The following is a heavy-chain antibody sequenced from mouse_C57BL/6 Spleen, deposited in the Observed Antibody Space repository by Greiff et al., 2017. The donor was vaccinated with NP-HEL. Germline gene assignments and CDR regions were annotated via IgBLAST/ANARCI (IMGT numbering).Heavy chain of an antibody. CDR1: GFNIKNTY. J-gene: IGHJ2*01. V-gene: IGHV14-3*01. CDR2: IDPANGNT. CDR3: APLYYYGSSYGGY. Sequence: EVQLQQSVAELVRPGASVKLSCTASGFNIKNTYMHWVKQRPEQGLEWIGRIDPANGNTKYDPKFQGKATITADTSSNTAYLQLSSLTSEDTAIYYCAPLYYYGSSYGGYWGQGTTLTVSS. D-gene: IGHD1-1*01.